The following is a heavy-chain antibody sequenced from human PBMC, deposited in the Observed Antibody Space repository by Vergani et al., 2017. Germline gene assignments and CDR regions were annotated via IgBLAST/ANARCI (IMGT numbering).Heavy chain of an antibody. CDR3: TRHVPCGDGACLHFDH. Sequence: EVQLVQSGAEVKKPGESPKISCKGSGYSFTRYWIGWVRQMPGKGLEWMGIIYPGDSDTRYSPSFQGQVTISADKSISTAYLQWSSLKASDTAMYYCTRHVPCGDGACLHFDHWGQGTQVTVSS. CDR1: GYSFTRYW. J-gene: IGHJ4*02. V-gene: IGHV5-51*01. D-gene: IGHD2-21*01. CDR2: IYPGDSDT.